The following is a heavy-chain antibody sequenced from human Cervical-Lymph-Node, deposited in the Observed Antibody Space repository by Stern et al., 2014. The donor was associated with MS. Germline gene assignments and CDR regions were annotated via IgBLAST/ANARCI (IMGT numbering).Heavy chain of an antibody. J-gene: IGHJ4*02. Sequence: QVQLVQSGPGLVKPSQTLSLTCTVSGGSISSGSYYWSWIRQPAGKGLEWIGRIYTSGSTNYNPSLNSRVTISVDPPKTNFPLKLGAGTAADTAVYYCARVAYSSSWYVDYWGQGTLVTVSS. CDR2: IYTSGST. V-gene: IGHV4-61*02. CDR3: ARVAYSSSWYVDY. CDR1: GGSISSGSYY. D-gene: IGHD6-13*01.